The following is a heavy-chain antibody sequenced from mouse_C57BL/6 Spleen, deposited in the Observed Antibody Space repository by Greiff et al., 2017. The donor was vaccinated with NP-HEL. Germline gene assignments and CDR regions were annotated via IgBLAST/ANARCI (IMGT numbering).Heavy chain of an antibody. V-gene: IGHV5-4*03. J-gene: IGHJ2*01. CDR1: GFTFSSYA. CDR3: ARGPSTVVAWDY. CDR2: ISDGGSYT. D-gene: IGHD1-1*01. Sequence: EVKLVESGGGLVKPGGSLKLSCAASGFTFSSYAMSWVRQTPEKRLEWVATISDGGSYTYYPDNVKGRFTISRDNAKNNLYLQMSHLKSEDTAMYYCARGPSTVVAWDYWGQGTTLTVSS.